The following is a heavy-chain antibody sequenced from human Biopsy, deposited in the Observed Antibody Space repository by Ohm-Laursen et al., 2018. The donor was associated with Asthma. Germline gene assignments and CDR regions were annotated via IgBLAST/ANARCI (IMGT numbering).Heavy chain of an antibody. CDR3: AKDVFPGWELRRGLDY. CDR1: GFTFSNYG. J-gene: IGHJ4*02. Sequence: SLRLSCSASGFTFSNYGMHWVRQAPGKGLDWVAVISLDGSNKNYTDSVKGRFTISRDNSRNTLHLQMNSLRAEDTAVYYCAKDVFPGWELRRGLDYWGQGTLVTVSS. V-gene: IGHV3-30*18. D-gene: IGHD1-26*01. CDR2: ISLDGSNK.